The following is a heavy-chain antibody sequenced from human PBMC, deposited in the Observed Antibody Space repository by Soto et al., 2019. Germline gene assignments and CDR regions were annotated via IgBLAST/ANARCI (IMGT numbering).Heavy chain of an antibody. CDR2: LSHSDGT. D-gene: IGHD1-1*01. Sequence: QVQLQQWGAGLLKPSETLSLTCAVFGGSVNSGNYYWSWLRQPPGKGLEWIGELSHSDGTHFNPSLKSRVTLSVDTSKNQSSLKMSSVTASVTALDYCARVERGTATTVVDAFDIWGPGTMVTVSS. CDR1: GGSVNSGNYY. V-gene: IGHV4-34*01. CDR3: ARVERGTATTVVDAFDI. J-gene: IGHJ3*02.